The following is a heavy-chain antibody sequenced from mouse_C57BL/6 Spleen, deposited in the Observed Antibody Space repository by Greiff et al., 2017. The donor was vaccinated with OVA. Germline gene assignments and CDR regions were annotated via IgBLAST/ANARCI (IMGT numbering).Heavy chain of an antibody. CDR2: IYPGDGDT. V-gene: IGHV1-82*01. CDR3: ARGDSSGRPFAY. D-gene: IGHD3-2*02. Sequence: QVQLQQSGPELVKPGASVKISCKASGYAFSSSWMNWVKQRPGKGLEWIGRIYPGDGDTNYNGKFKGKATLTADKSSSTAYMQLSSLTSEDSAVYFCARGDSSGRPFAYWGQGTLVTVSA. J-gene: IGHJ3*01. CDR1: GYAFSSSW.